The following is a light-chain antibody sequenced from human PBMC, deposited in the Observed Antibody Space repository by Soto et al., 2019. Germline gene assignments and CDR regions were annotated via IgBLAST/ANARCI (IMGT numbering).Light chain of an antibody. V-gene: IGKV3-20*01. CDR2: SAS. J-gene: IGKJ2*01. CDR1: QSVSSSY. Sequence: EIVLTQSPGTLSLSPGERATLSCRASQSVSSSYLAWYQQKPGEAPRPLIYSASKRATGIPDRFSGSGSRTDVTLTISRLEPEDFAVYYCLQYGSSPYTFGQGTELEIK. CDR3: LQYGSSPYT.